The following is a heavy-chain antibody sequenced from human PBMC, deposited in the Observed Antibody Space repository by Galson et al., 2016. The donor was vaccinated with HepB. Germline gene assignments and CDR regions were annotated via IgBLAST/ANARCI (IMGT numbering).Heavy chain of an antibody. CDR1: GGTFSSYT. CDR3: ARELAGNYNYYYVMDV. CDR2: IIPFPGTV. Sequence: SVKVSCKASGGTFSSYTISWVRQAPGQGLEWMGGIIPFPGTVKYAQRFQGRVTITADKSTTTAYMELSSLRSEDTAVYYCARELAGNYNYYYVMDVWGQGAAVTVSS. V-gene: IGHV1-69*08. J-gene: IGHJ6*02. D-gene: IGHD3-10*01.